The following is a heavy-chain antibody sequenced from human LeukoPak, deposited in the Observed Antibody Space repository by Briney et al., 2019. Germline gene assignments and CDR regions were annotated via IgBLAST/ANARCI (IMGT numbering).Heavy chain of an antibody. J-gene: IGHJ2*01. CDR1: GYTFTSYG. CDR3: AKAQVPYGGQRGYFDL. V-gene: IGHV1-18*01. CDR2: ISAYNGNT. D-gene: IGHD4-23*01. Sequence: ASVKVSCKASGYTFTSYGISWVRQAPGQGLEWMGWISAYNGNTNYAQKLQGRVTMTTDTSTSTAYMELRSLRSDDTAVYYCAKAQVPYGGQRGYFDLWGRGTLVTVSS.